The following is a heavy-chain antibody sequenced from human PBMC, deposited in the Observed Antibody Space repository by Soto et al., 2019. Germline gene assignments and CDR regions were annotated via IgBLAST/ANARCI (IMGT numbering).Heavy chain of an antibody. D-gene: IGHD2-2*01. CDR3: ARIGYQLLGYYGLDV. CDR2: IYYSGTT. Sequence: LSLTCTVSGGSISSGDYHWSWLRQPPGKGLESIGYIYYSGTTYYNPSLKSRVTISVDTSKNQFSLKLSSVTAADTAVYYCARIGYQLLGYYGLDVWGQGTTVTVSS. CDR1: GGSISSGDYH. V-gene: IGHV4-30-4*01. J-gene: IGHJ6*02.